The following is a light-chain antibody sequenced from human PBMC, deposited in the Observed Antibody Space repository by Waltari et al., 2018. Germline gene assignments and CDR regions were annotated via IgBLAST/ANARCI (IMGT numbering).Light chain of an antibody. V-gene: IGLV2-8*01. CDR1: SSDVGGYNY. CDR2: EVS. CDR3: SSYGGSNNLV. Sequence: QSALTQPPSASGSPGQSVTISCTGTSSDVGGYNYVSWYQQHPGKAPNVMIYEVSKRPAGVPVRFSGSTSGNTASLTVSGVQAEDEADYYCSSYGGSNNLVFGGGTKLTVL. J-gene: IGLJ3*02.